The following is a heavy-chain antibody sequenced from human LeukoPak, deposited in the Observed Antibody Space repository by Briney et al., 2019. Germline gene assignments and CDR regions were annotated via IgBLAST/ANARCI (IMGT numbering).Heavy chain of an antibody. J-gene: IGHJ4*02. D-gene: IGHD3-10*01. V-gene: IGHV4-34*01. CDR1: GGSFSGYY. CDR2: INHSVST. CDR3: ARELMVRGVKSAG. Sequence: SETLSLTCAVYGGSFSGYYWSWIRQPPGKGLEWNGEINHSVSTNYNTSSRSRATIPVAKPKNQFSRNLSSVTAADAGVYYCARELMVRGVKSAGWGKGTLVTVS.